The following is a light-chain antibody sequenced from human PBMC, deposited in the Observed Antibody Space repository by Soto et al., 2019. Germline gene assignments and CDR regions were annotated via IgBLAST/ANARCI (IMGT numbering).Light chain of an antibody. CDR1: QSITTF. V-gene: IGKV1-39*01. J-gene: IGKJ1*01. CDR3: QQAYGAPPT. Sequence: DIQVTQSPSSLSASVGDRVTITGRASQSITTFLNWYQQKPGNAPKLLIYAASSLQTGGPSRFSGSGSGTDFTLTISSLQREDFATYYCQQAYGAPPTFGQGTKVDIK. CDR2: AAS.